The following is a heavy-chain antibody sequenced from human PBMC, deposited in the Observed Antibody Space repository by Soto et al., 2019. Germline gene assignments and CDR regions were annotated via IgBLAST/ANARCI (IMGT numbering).Heavy chain of an antibody. CDR3: AKDRSRDGYNSD. Sequence: HPGGSLRLSCAASGFTFSSYAMSWVRQAPGKGLEWVSAISGSGGSTYYADSVKGRFTISRDNSKNTLYLQMNSLRAEDTAVYYCAKDRSRDGYNSDWGQGTLVTVSS. J-gene: IGHJ4*02. CDR2: ISGSGGST. CDR1: GFTFSSYA. V-gene: IGHV3-23*01. D-gene: IGHD5-12*01.